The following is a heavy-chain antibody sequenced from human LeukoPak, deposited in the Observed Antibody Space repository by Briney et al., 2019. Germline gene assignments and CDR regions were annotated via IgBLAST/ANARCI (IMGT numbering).Heavy chain of an antibody. J-gene: IGHJ4*02. D-gene: IGHD3-10*01. CDR2: IYYDGSNI. CDR3: ARGPSYYGSGSYFY. V-gene: IGHV3-33*01. Sequence: PGGSLRHSCAASAYGMHWVRQAPGKGLEWVAFIYYDGSNIYYTDSVKGRFTISRDNSKNTLHLQMNSLRADDTAVYYCARGPSYYGSGSYFYWGQGTLVTVSS. CDR1: AYG.